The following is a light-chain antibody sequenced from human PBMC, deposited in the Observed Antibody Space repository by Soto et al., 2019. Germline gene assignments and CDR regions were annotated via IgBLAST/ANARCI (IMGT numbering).Light chain of an antibody. CDR1: QSVSSSY. V-gene: IGKV3-20*01. CDR2: GAS. J-gene: IGKJ2*01. Sequence: EIVLTQSPGTLSLSPGERATLSCRASQSVSSSYLAWYQHKPGQAPRLLIYGASSRATGIPDRFSGSGSGTDFTLTSSRREPEEFAVYYCQQYGSTPHTFGQGTKLEIK. CDR3: QQYGSTPHT.